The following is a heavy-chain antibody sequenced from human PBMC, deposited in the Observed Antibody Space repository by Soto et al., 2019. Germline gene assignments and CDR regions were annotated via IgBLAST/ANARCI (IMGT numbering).Heavy chain of an antibody. V-gene: IGHV4-59*01. CDR1: GVSLKTYY. D-gene: IGHD1-20*01. CDR3: ARVAGISYYNHMDV. CDR2: IVSSGGP. Sequence: QVHLQESGPGLVRPSETLSLTCTFSGVSLKTYYWSWIRLPPGGGLEWIGYIVSSGGPNYNPSLRSRVTMSVETSNNQFSLKMSSVTAADTAVYYCARVAGISYYNHMDVWGKGTTVTVSS. J-gene: IGHJ6*03.